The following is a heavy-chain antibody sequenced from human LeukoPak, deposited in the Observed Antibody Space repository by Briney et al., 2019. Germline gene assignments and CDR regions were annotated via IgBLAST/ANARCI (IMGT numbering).Heavy chain of an antibody. CDR3: AKGRYYYDGSGYSLDY. Sequence: GGSLRLSCAASGFTVNTYAMSWVRQAPGKVLEWVSGISGSGVSTYYADSVKGRFTISRDNSKNTLYVQMNSLRAEDTALYYCAKGRYYYDGSGYSLDYWGQGTLVTVSS. CDR1: GFTVNTYA. D-gene: IGHD3-22*01. CDR2: ISGSGVST. J-gene: IGHJ4*02. V-gene: IGHV3-23*01.